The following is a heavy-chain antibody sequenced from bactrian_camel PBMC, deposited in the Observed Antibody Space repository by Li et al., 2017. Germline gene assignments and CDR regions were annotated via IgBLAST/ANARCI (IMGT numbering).Heavy chain of an antibody. J-gene: IGHJ6*01. D-gene: IGHD4*01. CDR1: GFPFSSTT. CDR3: ATQDAADITNTRLHERHFGY. V-gene: IGHV3S40*01. Sequence: QLVESGGDLVQPGGSLRLSCAASGFPFSSTTMSWLRQAPGKELEWVSSINAGGWSTKYADSVKGRFTISQDGAKNTVYLQMNSLEPEDTALYYCATQDAADITNTRLHERHFGYWGQGTQVTVS. CDR2: INAGGWST.